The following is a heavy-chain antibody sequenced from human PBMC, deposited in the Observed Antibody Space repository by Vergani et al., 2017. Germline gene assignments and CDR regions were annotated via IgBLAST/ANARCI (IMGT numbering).Heavy chain of an antibody. V-gene: IGHV3-21*02. Sequence: VQLVESGGGVVQPGGSLRLSCAASGFTFSSYSMNWVRQAPGKGLEWVSSISSSSSYIYYADSVKGRFTISRDNAKNSLYLQMNSLRAEDTAMYYCARLGYCSSTSCKAFDIWGQGTMVTVSS. CDR1: GFTFSSYS. CDR3: ARLGYCSSTSCKAFDI. CDR2: ISSSSSYI. J-gene: IGHJ3*02. D-gene: IGHD2-2*01.